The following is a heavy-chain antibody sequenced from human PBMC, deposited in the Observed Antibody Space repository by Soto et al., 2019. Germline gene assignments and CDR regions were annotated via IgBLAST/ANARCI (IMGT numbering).Heavy chain of an antibody. CDR3: SRGSYYGSAKYYYYYYGMDV. V-gene: IGHV4-34*01. D-gene: IGHD3-10*01. Sequence: PSETLSLTCAVYGGSFSGYYWSWIRQPPGKGLEWIGDINHSGITNYNPSLKSRVTISVDTSKNQFSLKLSSVTAADTAVYYCSRGSYYGSAKYYYYYYGMDVWGQGTTVTVSS. CDR1: GGSFSGYY. CDR2: INHSGIT. J-gene: IGHJ6*02.